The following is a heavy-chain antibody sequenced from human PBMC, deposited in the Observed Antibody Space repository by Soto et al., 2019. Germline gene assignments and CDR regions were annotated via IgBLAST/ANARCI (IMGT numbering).Heavy chain of an antibody. CDR2: ISSSGSTI. CDR3: ARGYSSSSEGGLVGALRWASYYCYSGMDV. CDR1: GCTFRGYD. D-gene: IGHD6-6*01. J-gene: IGHJ6*02. V-gene: IGHV3-48*03. Sequence: PVGPLRISSTASGCTFRGYDMSWVSKAPGKGLEWVSYISSSGSTIYYADSVKGRFTISRDNAKNSLYLQMNSLRAEDTAVYYCARGYSSSSEGGLVGALRWASYYCYSGMDVWGQGTTVTVSS.